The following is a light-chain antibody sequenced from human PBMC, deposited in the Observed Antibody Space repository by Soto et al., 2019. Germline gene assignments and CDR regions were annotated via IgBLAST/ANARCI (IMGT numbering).Light chain of an antibody. J-gene: IGKJ4*01. CDR3: QHYRSSPLT. Sequence: VLTQSPGTLSLSPGKRATLFCRAGQSVDSGDLAWYQQKPGQAPRLLIYGASSRATGIPDRFSGGGSGTDFTLTISSLEPEDVAVYYCQHYRSSPLTFGGGTKVEIK. CDR1: QSVDSGD. CDR2: GAS. V-gene: IGKV3-20*01.